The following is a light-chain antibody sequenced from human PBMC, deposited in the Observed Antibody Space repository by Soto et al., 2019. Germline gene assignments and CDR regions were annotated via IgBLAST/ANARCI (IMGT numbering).Light chain of an antibody. CDR2: EGS. V-gene: IGLV2-23*01. J-gene: IGLJ1*01. Sequence: QSALTQPASVSGSPGQSITISCTGTTSDVGTYNFVSWYQHHPGKAPKLMVYEGSKRSSGISNRFSGSKSGNTASLTISGLQAEDEADYYCCSYAGSSSYVFGTGTKVTVL. CDR1: TSDVGTYNF. CDR3: CSYAGSSSYV.